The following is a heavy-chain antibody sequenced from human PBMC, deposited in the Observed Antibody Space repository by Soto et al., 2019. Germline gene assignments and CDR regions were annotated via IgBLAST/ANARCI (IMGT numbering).Heavy chain of an antibody. CDR2: IYYSGST. D-gene: IGHD4-17*01. CDR1: GGSISSGGYY. CDR3: ARALMSWPHGDYWYNWFDP. V-gene: IGHV4-31*03. Sequence: PSETLSLTCTVSGGSISSGGYYWSWIRQHPGKGLEWIGYIYYSGSTYYNPSLKSRVTISVDTSKNQFSLKLSSVTAADTAVYYCARALMSWPHGDYWYNWFDPWGQGTLVTVSS. J-gene: IGHJ5*02.